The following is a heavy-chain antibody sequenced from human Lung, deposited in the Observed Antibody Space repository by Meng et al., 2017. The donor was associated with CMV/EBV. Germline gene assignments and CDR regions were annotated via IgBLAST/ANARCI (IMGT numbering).Heavy chain of an antibody. CDR1: GGSISSSSSY. V-gene: IGHV4-39*01. J-gene: IGHJ4*02. CDR3: ARHHHSPTFDY. CDR2: VVYSGTT. Sequence: RRLQESGPGVVTPSETQSRTCTVSGGSISSSSSYWAWNRQPPGEGLEWIGSVVYSGTTYYTSSLKSRVSISVDTSKNQFSLKLGSVTAADTAVYYCARHHHSPTFDYWGQGTLVTVSS. D-gene: IGHD1-14*01.